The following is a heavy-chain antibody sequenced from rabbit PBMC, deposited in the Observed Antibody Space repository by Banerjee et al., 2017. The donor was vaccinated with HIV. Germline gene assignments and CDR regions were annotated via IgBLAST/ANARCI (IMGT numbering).Heavy chain of an antibody. V-gene: IGHV1S40*01. CDR3: ARGSYGGYGYVLNL. D-gene: IGHD6-1*01. CDR1: GFSFSSYW. Sequence: QSLEESGGGLVKPGASLTLTCKASGFSFSSYWMSWVRQAPGKGLEWIACIATGSGSIYYATWAKGRFTISKTSSTTVTLQMTSLTAADTATYFCARGSYGGYGYVLNLWGPGTLVTVS. CDR2: IATGSGSI. J-gene: IGHJ4*01.